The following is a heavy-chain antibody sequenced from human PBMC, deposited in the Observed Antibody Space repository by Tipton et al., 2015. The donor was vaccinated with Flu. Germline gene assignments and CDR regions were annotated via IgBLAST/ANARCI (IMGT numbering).Heavy chain of an antibody. CDR1: GYSISSGYY. J-gene: IGHJ4*02. D-gene: IGHD6-13*01. CDR3: ARDGFEIAAAGYFDY. CDR2: IYHSGSP. V-gene: IGHV4-38-2*02. Sequence: TLSLTCAVSGYSISSGYYWGWIRQPPGKGLEWIGSIYHSGSPYYNPPLKSRVTISVDTSKNQFSLKVSSVTAADTAVYYCARDGFEIAAAGYFDYWGQGTLVTVSS.